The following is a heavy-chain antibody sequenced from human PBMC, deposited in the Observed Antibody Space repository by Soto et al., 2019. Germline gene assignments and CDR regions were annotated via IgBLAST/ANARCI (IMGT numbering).Heavy chain of an antibody. Sequence: QVQLQESGPGLVKPSETLSLTCTVSGGSISSYYWSWIRQPPGKGLEWIGYIYYSGSTNYNPSLXSXVXRXLDTSNNQFSLKLSSVTAADTAVYYCARRWGAAFDYWGQGTLVTVSS. CDR3: ARRWGAAFDY. D-gene: IGHD1-26*01. CDR2: IYYSGST. J-gene: IGHJ4*02. V-gene: IGHV4-59*08. CDR1: GGSISSYY.